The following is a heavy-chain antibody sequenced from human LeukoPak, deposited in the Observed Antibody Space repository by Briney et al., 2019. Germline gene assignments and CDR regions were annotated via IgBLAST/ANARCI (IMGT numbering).Heavy chain of an antibody. V-gene: IGHV3-48*04. CDR3: AELGITMIGGV. CDR1: GFTFSSYS. CDR2: ISYSSSTI. J-gene: IGHJ6*04. Sequence: GGSLRLSCAASGFTFSSYSMNWARQAPGKGLEWVSYISYSSSTIYYADSVKGRFTIYRDNAKNSLYLQMNSLRAEDTAVYYCAELGITMIGGVWGKGTTVTISS. D-gene: IGHD3-10*02.